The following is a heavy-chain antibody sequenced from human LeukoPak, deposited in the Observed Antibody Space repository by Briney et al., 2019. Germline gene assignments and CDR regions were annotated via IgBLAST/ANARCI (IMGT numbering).Heavy chain of an antibody. D-gene: IGHD3-10*01. V-gene: IGHV4-39*01. Sequence: SETLSLTCTVSGGSISSASYYWGWIRQPPGKGLKWIGNIYYSGNSYYNPSLKSRVTISVDTSKNQFSLRLSSVTAADTAVYYCARQTYYYGSGSYSLIGYWGQGTLVTVSS. CDR2: IYYSGNS. J-gene: IGHJ4*02. CDR3: ARQTYYYGSGSYSLIGY. CDR1: GGSISSASYY.